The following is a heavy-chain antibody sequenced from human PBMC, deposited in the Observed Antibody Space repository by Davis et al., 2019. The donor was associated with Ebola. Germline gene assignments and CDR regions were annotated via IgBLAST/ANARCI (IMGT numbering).Heavy chain of an antibody. Sequence: ASVKVSCKASGYTFSAYYIHWVRQAPGQGLEWMGRINPHSGDTNYGQKFQGRVTMTRATSISTAYMDLGRLRYDDTAMYYCARDSEGRVAARFDPWGQGTLVTVSS. V-gene: IGHV1-2*06. CDR1: GYTFSAYY. CDR3: ARDSEGRVAARFDP. D-gene: IGHD2-15*01. CDR2: INPHSGDT. J-gene: IGHJ5*02.